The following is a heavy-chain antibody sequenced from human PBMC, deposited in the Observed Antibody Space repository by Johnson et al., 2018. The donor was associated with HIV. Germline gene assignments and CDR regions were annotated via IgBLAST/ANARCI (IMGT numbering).Heavy chain of an antibody. D-gene: IGHD3/OR15-3a*01. V-gene: IGHV3-33*01. CDR2: IWYDGSNV. Sequence: QVQLVESGGGVVQPGGSLRLSCAASGFTFSSYGMHWVRQAPGKGLEWVAAIWYDGSNVYYADSVRGRFTISRDNSKSALFLQMNSLRAEDTALYYCARFGRGGSHAFDIWGQGTMVTVSS. CDR1: GFTFSSYG. CDR3: ARFGRGGSHAFDI. J-gene: IGHJ3*02.